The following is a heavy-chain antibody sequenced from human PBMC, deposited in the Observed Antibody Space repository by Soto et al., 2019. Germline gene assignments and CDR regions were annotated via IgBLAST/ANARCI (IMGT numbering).Heavy chain of an antibody. D-gene: IGHD6-19*01. Sequence: GGSLRLSCAASGFTVSSNYMSWVRQAPGKGLEWVSVIYSGGSTYYADSVKGRFTISRDNSKNMLYLQMNSLGAEDTALYYCARSSYSSGWYGSFDYWGQGTLVTVSS. J-gene: IGHJ4*02. CDR3: ARSSYSSGWYGSFDY. CDR2: IYSGGST. V-gene: IGHV3-53*01. CDR1: GFTVSSNY.